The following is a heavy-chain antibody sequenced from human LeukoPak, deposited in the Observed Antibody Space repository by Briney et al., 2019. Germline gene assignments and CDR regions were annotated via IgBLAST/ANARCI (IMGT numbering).Heavy chain of an antibody. D-gene: IGHD3-10*01. CDR3: ARDKDFGFDY. Sequence: GGSLRLSCAASGFTFSSFSMNWVRQAPGKGLKWVSYFSTSSGTISYADSVKGRFTISRDDAKNSLYLQMNSLRDEDTAVYYCARDKDFGFDYWGQGTLVTVSS. CDR1: GFTFSSFS. CDR2: FSTSSGTI. J-gene: IGHJ4*02. V-gene: IGHV3-48*02.